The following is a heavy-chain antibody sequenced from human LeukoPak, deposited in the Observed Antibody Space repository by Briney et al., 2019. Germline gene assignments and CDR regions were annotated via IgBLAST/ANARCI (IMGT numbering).Heavy chain of an antibody. CDR3: ARVLSYSSGYSSVEYFQH. D-gene: IGHD3-22*01. CDR2: INHSGST. J-gene: IGHJ1*01. Sequence: SETLSLTCAVYGGSFSGYYWSWIRQPPGKGLEWIGEINHSGSTNYNPSLKSRVTISVDTSKNQFSLKLSSVTAAETAVYYCARVLSYSSGYSSVEYFQHWGQGTLVTVSS. CDR1: GGSFSGYY. V-gene: IGHV4-34*01.